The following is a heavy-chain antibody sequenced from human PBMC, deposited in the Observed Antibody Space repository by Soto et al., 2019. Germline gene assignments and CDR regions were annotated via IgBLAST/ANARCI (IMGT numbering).Heavy chain of an antibody. V-gene: IGHV3-23*01. D-gene: IGHD5-18*01. Sequence: PGGSLRLSCAAYGFTFSTNAMSWVRQAPGKGLEWVSGISSSGASTYYADSVKGRFTISRDNSKNTLFLQMNSLRAEDTAVYYCAKELTNSYGYPYFDYWGQGALVTVSS. CDR3: AKELTNSYGYPYFDY. CDR2: ISSSGAST. J-gene: IGHJ4*02. CDR1: GFTFSTNA.